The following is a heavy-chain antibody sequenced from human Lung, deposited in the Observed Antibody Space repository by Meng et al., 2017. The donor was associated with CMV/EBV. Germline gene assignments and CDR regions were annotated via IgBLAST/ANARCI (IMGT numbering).Heavy chain of an antibody. V-gene: IGHV1-69*05. J-gene: IGHJ6*01. CDR3: SSSIVGRGSPPLNKMDV. CDR2: IIPIFGTA. D-gene: IGHD1-26*01. Sequence: SVXVSXXASGGTFSSYAISWVRQAPGQGLEWMGGIIPIFGTANYAQKFQGRVTITTDESTSTAYMWLSSLRSEDTAVYYCSSSIVGRGSPPLNKMDVWGQGTTVTVSS. CDR1: GGTFSSYA.